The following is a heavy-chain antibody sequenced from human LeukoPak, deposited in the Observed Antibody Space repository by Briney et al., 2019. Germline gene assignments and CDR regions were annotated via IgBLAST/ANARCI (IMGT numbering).Heavy chain of an antibody. J-gene: IGHJ6*03. CDR1: GFTFSSYS. D-gene: IGHD5-18*01. V-gene: IGHV3-21*01. CDR3: ASSLVAGYYYYNYYYMDV. Sequence: PGGSLRLSCAASGFTFSSYSMNWVRQAPGKGLEWVSSISSSSSYIYYADSVKGRFTVSRDNAKNSVYLQMNSLRAEDTAVYYCASSLVAGYYYYNYYYMDVWGKGTTVTVSS. CDR2: ISSSSSYI.